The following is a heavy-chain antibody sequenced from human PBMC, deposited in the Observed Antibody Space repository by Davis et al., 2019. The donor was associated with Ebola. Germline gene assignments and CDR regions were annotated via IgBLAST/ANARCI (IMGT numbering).Heavy chain of an antibody. D-gene: IGHD5-24*01. CDR1: GFTFSNFA. V-gene: IGHV3-23*01. CDR3: ARENGWLQLGMNY. CDR2: SSGSGVST. Sequence: GGSLRLSCAASGFTFSNFAMTWVRQAPGKGLEWVSGSSGSGVSTYYADSVKGRFTISRDNSKNTLYLQMNSLRDEDTAVYYCARENGWLQLGMNYWGQGTLVTVSS. J-gene: IGHJ4*02.